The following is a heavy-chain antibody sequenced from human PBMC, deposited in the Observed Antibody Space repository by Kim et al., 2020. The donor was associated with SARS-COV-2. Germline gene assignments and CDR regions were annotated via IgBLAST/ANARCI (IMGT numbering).Heavy chain of an antibody. Sequence: ANYAQKFQGRVTITADESTSTAYMELSSLRSEDTAVYYCARDEEEWHFDYWGQGTLVTVSS. V-gene: IGHV1-69*01. CDR3: ARDEEEWHFDY. D-gene: IGHD3-3*01. CDR2: A. J-gene: IGHJ4*02.